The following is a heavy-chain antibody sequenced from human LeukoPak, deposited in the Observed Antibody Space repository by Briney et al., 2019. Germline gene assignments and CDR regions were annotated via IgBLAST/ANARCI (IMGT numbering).Heavy chain of an antibody. CDR2: IRSKANGGTT. CDR3: TRTTSPYSSSFPYYFDY. CDR1: GFTFGDYA. J-gene: IGHJ4*02. D-gene: IGHD6-13*01. Sequence: KSGGSLRLSCTASGFTFGDYAMNWFRQAPGKGLGWVGFIRSKANGGTTEYAASGKGRFTISRDDSKSIAYLQMNSLKTEDTAVYYCTRTTSPYSSSFPYYFDYWGQGTLVTVSS. V-gene: IGHV3-49*05.